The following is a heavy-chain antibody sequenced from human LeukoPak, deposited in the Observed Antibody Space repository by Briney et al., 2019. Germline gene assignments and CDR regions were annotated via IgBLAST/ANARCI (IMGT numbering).Heavy chain of an antibody. Sequence: SSETLSLTCAVYGGSFSGYYWSWIRQPPGKGLEWIGEINHSGSTNYNPSLRSRVTISVDTSKNQFSLKLSSVTAADTAVYYCAREGAPGYCSSTSCSKTPGMDVWGQGTTVTVSS. V-gene: IGHV4-34*01. CDR2: INHSGST. CDR3: AREGAPGYCSSTSCSKTPGMDV. J-gene: IGHJ6*02. CDR1: GGSFSGYY. D-gene: IGHD2-2*01.